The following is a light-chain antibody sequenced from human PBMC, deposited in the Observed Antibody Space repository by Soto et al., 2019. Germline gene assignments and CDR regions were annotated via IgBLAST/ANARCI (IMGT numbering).Light chain of an antibody. J-gene: IGKJ1*01. V-gene: IGKV3-15*01. CDR3: QQYNNWPRT. Sequence: ELVMTQSPCTLSVSPGERATLSCRASQSVSSTLAWYQQKPGQAPRLRIYGASTRATGIPARFSGSRSGTEFTLTISSLQSEDFAVYYCQQYNNWPRTFGQGTNVEIK. CDR1: QSVSST. CDR2: GAS.